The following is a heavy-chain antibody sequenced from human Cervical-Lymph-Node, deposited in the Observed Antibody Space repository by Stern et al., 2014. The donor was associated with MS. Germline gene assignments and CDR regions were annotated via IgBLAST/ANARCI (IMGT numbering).Heavy chain of an antibody. J-gene: IGHJ4*02. CDR2: IWYDGSNK. D-gene: IGHD4-17*01. CDR1: GFTFSSYG. Sequence: MQLVESGGGVVQPGRSLRLSCAASGFTFSSYGMHWVRQAPGKGLEWVAVIWYDGSNKYYADSVKGRFTISRDNSKNTLYLQMNSLRAEDTAVYYCARAPRHYAYYFDYWGQGTLVTVSS. CDR3: ARAPRHYAYYFDY. V-gene: IGHV3-33*01.